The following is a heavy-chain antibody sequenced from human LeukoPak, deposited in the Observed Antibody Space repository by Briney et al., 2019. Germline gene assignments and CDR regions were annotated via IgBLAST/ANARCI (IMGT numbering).Heavy chain of an antibody. CDR3: ARLWEGYGDYRDY. CDR2: IYYSGST. CDR1: GXSISSSSNY. J-gene: IGHJ4*02. D-gene: IGHD4-17*01. Sequence: PSETLSLTCTVSGXSISSSSNYWGWIRQPPGKGQEWIGSIYYSGSTYYNPSLKSRVTISVDTSKNQFSLKLSSVTAADTAVYYCARLWEGYGDYRDYWGQGTLVTVSS. V-gene: IGHV4-39*01.